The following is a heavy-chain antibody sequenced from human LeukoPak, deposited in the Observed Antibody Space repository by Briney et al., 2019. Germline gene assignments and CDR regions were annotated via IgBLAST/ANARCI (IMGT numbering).Heavy chain of an antibody. J-gene: IGHJ5*02. CDR2: IRYDGSNN. CDR1: GFTFSTYD. V-gene: IGHV3-30*02. Sequence: GGSLRLSCGATGFTFSTYDIHWVRQAPGKGLEWVSFIRYDGSNNYYADSVKGRFIISRDDSKNTLYLQMNSLRAEDTAVYYCAKDYRYAIAAPGRQYNWFDRWGQGTRVTVSS. D-gene: IGHD6-13*01. CDR3: AKDYRYAIAAPGRQYNWFDR.